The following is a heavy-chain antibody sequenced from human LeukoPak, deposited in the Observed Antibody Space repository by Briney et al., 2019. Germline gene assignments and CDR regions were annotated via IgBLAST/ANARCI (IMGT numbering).Heavy chain of an antibody. D-gene: IGHD3-10*01. J-gene: IGHJ6*03. Sequence: GESLKISCKGSGYSFTSYWIGWVRQMPGKGLEWMGIIYPGDSDTRYSPSFQGQVTISADKSISTAYMELSRLRSDDTAVYYCARGPYYYGSYYYYYYMDVWGKGTTVTISS. CDR3: ARGPYYYGSYYYYYYMDV. CDR2: IYPGDSDT. CDR1: GYSFTSYW. V-gene: IGHV5-51*01.